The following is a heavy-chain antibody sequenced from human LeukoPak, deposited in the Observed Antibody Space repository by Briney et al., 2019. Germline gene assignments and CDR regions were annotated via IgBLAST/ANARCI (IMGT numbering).Heavy chain of an antibody. Sequence: GGSLRLSCTASGFAFDEHGMSWVRQVPGKGLEWVSCINWSGGSTGYADPLRGRFTISRDNAKNSLYLQMDSLRAEDTALYYCARAPITSPFYFDYWGQGTLVTVSS. D-gene: IGHD2-2*01. CDR2: INWSGGST. J-gene: IGHJ4*02. CDR1: GFAFDEHG. CDR3: ARAPITSPFYFDY. V-gene: IGHV3-20*04.